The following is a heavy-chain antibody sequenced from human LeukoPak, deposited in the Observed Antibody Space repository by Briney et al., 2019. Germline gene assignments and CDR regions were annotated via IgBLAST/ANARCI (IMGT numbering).Heavy chain of an antibody. J-gene: IGHJ4*02. Sequence: PSETLSLTCAVSGGSISSGGYSWSWIRQPPGKGLEWIGYIYRSGSTYYNPSLKSRVTVSVDRSKNQFSLKLSSVTAADTAVYYCARAGFGELYLDYWGQGTLVTVSS. CDR2: IYRSGST. D-gene: IGHD3-10*01. CDR1: GGSISSGGYS. CDR3: ARAGFGELYLDY. V-gene: IGHV4-30-2*01.